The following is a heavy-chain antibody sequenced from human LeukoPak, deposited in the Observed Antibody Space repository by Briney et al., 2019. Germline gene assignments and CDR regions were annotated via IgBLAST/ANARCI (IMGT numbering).Heavy chain of an antibody. CDR2: VNLQGST. V-gene: IGHV4-4*02. CDR1: GGSITNTNY. Sequence: SGTLSLTCGVSGGSITNTNYWTWVRQPPGKGLEWIGEVNLQGSTNYNPSLMGRVAISVDTSENHISLQLTSVAAADTAVYYCAREGGPYRPLDYSGQGTLVTVSS. CDR3: AREGGPYRPLDY. J-gene: IGHJ4*02.